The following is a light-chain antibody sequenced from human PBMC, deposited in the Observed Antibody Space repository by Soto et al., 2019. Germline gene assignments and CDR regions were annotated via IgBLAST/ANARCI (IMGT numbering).Light chain of an antibody. CDR1: QTISSW. CDR2: KAS. Sequence: DIQMTQSPSTLSGSVGDRVTITCRASQTISSWLAWYQQKPGKAPKLLIYKASTLKSGVPSRFSGSGSGTEFTLTISSLQPDEFATYYCQHYNSYSEAFVQGTKVEL. J-gene: IGKJ1*01. V-gene: IGKV1-5*03. CDR3: QHYNSYSEA.